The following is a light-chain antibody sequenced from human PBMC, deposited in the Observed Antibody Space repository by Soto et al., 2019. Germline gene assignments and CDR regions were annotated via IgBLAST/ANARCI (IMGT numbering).Light chain of an antibody. Sequence: EIVLTQSPGSLSLSPRERATPSCRASQSVSSNHLAWYQEKPGQALRLLIYGASRRPAGIPVRYSGSGSGTDFTLTISRLEPEDSAVYYCQQYGSSTYTFGQETKVEIK. J-gene: IGKJ2*01. CDR2: GAS. CDR1: QSVSSNH. CDR3: QQYGSSTYT. V-gene: IGKV3-20*01.